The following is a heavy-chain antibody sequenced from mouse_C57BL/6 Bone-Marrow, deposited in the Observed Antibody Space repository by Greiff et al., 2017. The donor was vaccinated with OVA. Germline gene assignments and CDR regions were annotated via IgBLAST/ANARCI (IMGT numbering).Heavy chain of an antibody. D-gene: IGHD2-5*01. CDR3: ASCLYSSPFAY. CDR1: GFTFSDYG. CDR2: ISSGSSTI. Sequence: EVQLVESGGGLVKPGGSLKLSCAASGFTFSDYGMHWVRQAPEKGLEWVAYISSGSSTIYYADTVKGRFTISRDNAKNTLFLQMTSLRSEDTAMYYCASCLYSSPFAYWDPGTLVTVSA. J-gene: IGHJ3*01. V-gene: IGHV5-17*01.